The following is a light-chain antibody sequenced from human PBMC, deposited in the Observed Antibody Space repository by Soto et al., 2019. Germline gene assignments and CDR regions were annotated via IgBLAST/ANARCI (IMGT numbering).Light chain of an antibody. V-gene: IGKV3-11*01. J-gene: IGKJ1*01. CDR3: QQRSNWPPTWT. CDR2: DAS. Sequence: EIVLTQSPATLCLSPGQRATLSCRASQSVSTYLAWYQQKPGQAPRLLIYDASTRATGIPARFSGSGSGTDFTLTISSLEPEDFAVYYCQQRSNWPPTWTFGQGTKVEIK. CDR1: QSVSTY.